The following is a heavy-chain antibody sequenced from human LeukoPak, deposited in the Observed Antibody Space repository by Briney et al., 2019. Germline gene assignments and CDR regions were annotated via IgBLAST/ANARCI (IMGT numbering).Heavy chain of an antibody. D-gene: IGHD2-2*01. Sequence: ASVKVSCKASGYTFPTYAMNWVRQAPGQGLEWMGWINTNTGNPTYAQAFTGRFVFSLATSVITAYLQISSLKDEDTAIYYCAREHVKLGSSFHPFDAFDVWGQGTLVTVSS. CDR1: GYTFPTYA. J-gene: IGHJ3*01. V-gene: IGHV7-4-1*02. CDR2: INTNTGNP. CDR3: AREHVKLGSSFHPFDAFDV.